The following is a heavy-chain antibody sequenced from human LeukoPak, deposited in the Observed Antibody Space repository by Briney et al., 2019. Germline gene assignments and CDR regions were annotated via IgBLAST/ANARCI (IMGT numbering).Heavy chain of an antibody. Sequence: GGSLRLPCAASGFTFHNYAITWVRQAPEKGLEWVSSITGSGAYANYADSVKGRFTISRDNSKNTLYLQMNSLRVDDTAVYYCGMDPNGDYIGAFDFWGQGTLVTVSS. V-gene: IGHV3-23*01. CDR1: GFTFHNYA. CDR3: GMDPNGDYIGAFDF. D-gene: IGHD4-17*01. CDR2: ITGSGAYA. J-gene: IGHJ3*01.